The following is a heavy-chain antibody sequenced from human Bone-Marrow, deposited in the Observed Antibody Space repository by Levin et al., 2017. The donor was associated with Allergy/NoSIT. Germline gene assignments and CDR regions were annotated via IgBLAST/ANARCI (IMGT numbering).Heavy chain of an antibody. V-gene: IGHV3-9*01. D-gene: IGHD2-21*01. CDR1: GFTFDDYA. Sequence: PGGSLRLSCAASGFTFDDYAMHWVRQAPGKGLEWVSGISWNSGSIGYADSVKGRFTISRDNAKNSLYLQMNSLRAEDTALYYCAKDIGVVPSYSHSRGFYYGMDVWGQGTTVTVSS. J-gene: IGHJ6*02. CDR2: ISWNSGSI. CDR3: AKDIGVVPSYSHSRGFYYGMDV.